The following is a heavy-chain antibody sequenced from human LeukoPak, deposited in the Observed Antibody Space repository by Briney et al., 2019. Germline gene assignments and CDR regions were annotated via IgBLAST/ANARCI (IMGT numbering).Heavy chain of an antibody. J-gene: IGHJ3*02. Sequence: GGSLRLSCAASGLTFSSHSVNWVRRAPGKGLEWVSYISSSSRTIKYADSVKGRFSNSRENAKNSLSLQMNSLRAEDTAVYYCAKNIYSSYSPDVFDIWGQGTMVTVSS. CDR1: GLTFSSHS. D-gene: IGHD4-11*01. CDR2: ISSSSRTI. CDR3: AKNIYSSYSPDVFDI. V-gene: IGHV3-48*04.